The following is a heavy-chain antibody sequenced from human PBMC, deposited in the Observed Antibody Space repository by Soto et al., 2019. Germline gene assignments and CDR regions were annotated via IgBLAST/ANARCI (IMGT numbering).Heavy chain of an antibody. CDR3: ATAGGSLEYYYYGMDV. V-gene: IGHV1-24*01. CDR2: FDPEDGET. Sequence: GASVKVSCKVSGYTLTELSMHWVRQAPGKGLEWMGGFDPEDGETIYAQKFQGRVTMTEDTSTDTAYMELSSLRSEDTAVYYCATAGGSLEYYYYGMDVWGQGTTVTVSS. CDR1: GYTLTELS. D-gene: IGHD3-3*01. J-gene: IGHJ6*02.